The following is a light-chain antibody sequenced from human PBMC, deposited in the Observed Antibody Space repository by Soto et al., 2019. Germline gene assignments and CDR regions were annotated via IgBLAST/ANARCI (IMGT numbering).Light chain of an antibody. CDR3: AAWDDSLNGWV. Sequence: QLVLIQPPSVSGTPGQRVNISCSGSSSNIGGRTVNWYQQVPGTAPKLLIYVNNQRPSGVPDRFSGSKSGTSASLAISGLQSEDESDYFCAAWDDSLNGWVFGGGTKLTVL. V-gene: IGLV1-44*01. CDR1: SSNIGGRT. J-gene: IGLJ3*02. CDR2: VNN.